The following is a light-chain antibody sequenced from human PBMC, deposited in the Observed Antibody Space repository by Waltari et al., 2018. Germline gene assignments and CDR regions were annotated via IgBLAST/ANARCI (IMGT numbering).Light chain of an antibody. V-gene: IGKV1-39*01. CDR3: QQSYSSPPHT. CDR2: AAS. Sequence: DIQMTQSPSSLSASVGDRVTITCRASQNLRSYLNWYQQKPGKAPTLLNYAASNLQSGIPSRFSCGGSGTDFTLTISSLQPEDSATYYCQQSYSSPPHTFGQGTKLEIK. CDR1: QNLRSY. J-gene: IGKJ2*01.